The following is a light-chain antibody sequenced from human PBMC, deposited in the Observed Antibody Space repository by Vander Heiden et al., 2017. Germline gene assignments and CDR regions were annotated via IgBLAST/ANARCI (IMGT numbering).Light chain of an antibody. CDR1: QDISNY. J-gene: IGKJ3*01. CDR3: QQYDNLPPFT. CDR2: DAS. V-gene: IGKV1-33*01. Sequence: DIQMTQSPSSLSASVGDRVTITCQASQDISNYLNWYQQKPGKAPKLLIYDASKLETGVPSRFSGSGSGTDFTFTISSLQPEDIATYYCQQYDNLPPFTFGPGTKVEIK.